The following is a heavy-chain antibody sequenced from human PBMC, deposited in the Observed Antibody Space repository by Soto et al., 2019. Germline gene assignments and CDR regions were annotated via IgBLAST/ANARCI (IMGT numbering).Heavy chain of an antibody. CDR3: ARVSPDGYYVPLFYGLDV. J-gene: IGHJ6*02. D-gene: IGHD4-17*01. Sequence: GASVKVSCNASCYTVTSYGISWVRQAPGQGLEWMGWISAYNGNTNYAQKLQGRVTMTTDTSTSTAYMELRRLRSDDTAVYYCARVSPDGYYVPLFYGLDVSCQGPKVTLS. CDR1: CYTVTSYG. V-gene: IGHV1-18*01. CDR2: ISAYNGNT.